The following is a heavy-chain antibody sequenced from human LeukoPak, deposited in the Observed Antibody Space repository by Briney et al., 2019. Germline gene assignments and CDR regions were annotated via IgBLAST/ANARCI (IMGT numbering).Heavy chain of an antibody. CDR3: AKAIYSSSRMDV. D-gene: IGHD6-13*01. CDR2: ISGSGGST. Sequence: GGSLRLSCAASGFTFNSYAMSWVRQAPGKGLEWVSAISGSGGSTYYADSVKGRFAISRDNSKNTLYLQMNSLRAEDTAVYYCAKAIYSSSRMDVWGQGTTVTVSS. V-gene: IGHV3-23*01. CDR1: GFTFNSYA. J-gene: IGHJ6*02.